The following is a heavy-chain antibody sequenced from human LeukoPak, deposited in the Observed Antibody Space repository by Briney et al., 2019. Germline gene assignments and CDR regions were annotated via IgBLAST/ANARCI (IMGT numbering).Heavy chain of an antibody. J-gene: IGHJ4*02. CDR2: ITGSGDTI. D-gene: IGHD2/OR15-2a*01. CDR3: ARERTTIVSGTTIGAY. V-gene: IGHV3-48*03. CDR1: GFTFSSYE. Sequence: GGSLRLACAASGFTFSSYEMSWVCQAPGKGLEWVSYITGSGDTIYYADSVKGRFTISRDNAKNSLFLQMNSLTADDTAVYYCARERTTIVSGTTIGAYWGQGTLVTVSS.